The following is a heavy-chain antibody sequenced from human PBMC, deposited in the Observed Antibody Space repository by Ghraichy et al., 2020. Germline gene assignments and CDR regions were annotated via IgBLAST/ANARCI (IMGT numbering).Heavy chain of an antibody. J-gene: IGHJ4*02. CDR3: ARGGDSALGD. V-gene: IGHV3-74*01. Sequence: GGPLRLSCVASGFTFKNSWLNWVRQVPGKGLVWVSHIYTDGSIINYAGSVKGRFTIFTDNAKNTLYLHMNSLRVEDTAIYYCARGGDSALGDWGQGTLVTVSS. CDR2: IYTDGSII. D-gene: IGHD2-21*02. CDR1: GFTFKNSW.